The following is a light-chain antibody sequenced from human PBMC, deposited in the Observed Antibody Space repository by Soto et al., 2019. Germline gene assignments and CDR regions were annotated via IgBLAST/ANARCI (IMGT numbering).Light chain of an antibody. CDR2: AAS. CDR1: QSISSSF. V-gene: IGKV3-20*01. CDR3: QQYDSSSWT. J-gene: IGKJ1*01. Sequence: EIVLTQSPGTLSLSPGERATLSCRASQSISSSFLAWYQQKPGQAPRLLIYAASSRATGIPDRLSGGGSGTEVTRTISGREPADFAVYYWQQYDSSSWTFGRGTKVEIK.